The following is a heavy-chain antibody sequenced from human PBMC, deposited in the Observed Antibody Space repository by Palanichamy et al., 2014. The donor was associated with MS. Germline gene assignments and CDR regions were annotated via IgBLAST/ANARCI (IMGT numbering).Heavy chain of an antibody. V-gene: IGHV3-9*01. CDR2: ISWNSGNI. J-gene: IGHJ3*01. CDR3: AKDTSAAGPIWSTAFDF. CDR1: GFTFRDYA. Sequence: EVQLVESGGGLVQPGRSLRLSCTASGFTFRDYAMHWVRQTPGKGLEWVSGISWNSGNIGYADSVKGRFTISRDNAKDSLYLQMNSLSAEDTAFYYCAKDTSAAGPIWSTAFDFWGRGAIITVSS. D-gene: IGHD6-25*01.